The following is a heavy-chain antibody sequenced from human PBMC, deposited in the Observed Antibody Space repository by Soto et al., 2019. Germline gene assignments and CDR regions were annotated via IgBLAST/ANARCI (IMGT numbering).Heavy chain of an antibody. CDR1: GFTFSGYS. D-gene: IGHD3-3*01. CDR3: AKIPFLESLLYGRYYYYMDV. J-gene: IGHJ6*03. CDR2: ISGSSGSI. V-gene: IGHV3-48*01. Sequence: PGGSLRLSCAASGFTFSGYSMTWVRQAPGKGLEWVSHISGSSGSIYYADSVKGRFTISRDNSKSALYLQMNSLRAEDTAVYYCAKIPFLESLLYGRYYYYMDVWGKGTTVTVS.